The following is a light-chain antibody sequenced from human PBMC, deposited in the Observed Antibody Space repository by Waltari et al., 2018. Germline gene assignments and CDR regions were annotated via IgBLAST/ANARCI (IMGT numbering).Light chain of an antibody. CDR2: SAS. CDR3: LHLSNFPLS. CDR1: QGIRTF. V-gene: IGKV1-27*01. Sequence: DIQLTQSPSSLSASVGDRVTITCRVSQGIRTFLNWYRQKPGKVPKFLICSASNLQSGVPSRFSGSGSGTDFTLTISSLQPEDVATYYCLHLSNFPLSFGGGTKVELK. J-gene: IGKJ4*01.